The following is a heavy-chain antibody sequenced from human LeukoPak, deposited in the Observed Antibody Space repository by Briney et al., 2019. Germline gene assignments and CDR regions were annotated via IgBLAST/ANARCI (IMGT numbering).Heavy chain of an antibody. CDR2: ISASGGGT. CDR3: AKAPHCPNDVCRYFDY. Sequence: GGSLRLSCAASGFTFTTYPMSWVRQAPGKGLERVSAISASGGGTYYADSVKGRFTISRDNSRSTVFLQMSSLRAEDTAVYYCAKAPHCPNDVCRYFDYWGQGILVTVSS. J-gene: IGHJ4*02. CDR1: GFTFTTYP. D-gene: IGHD2-8*01. V-gene: IGHV3-23*01.